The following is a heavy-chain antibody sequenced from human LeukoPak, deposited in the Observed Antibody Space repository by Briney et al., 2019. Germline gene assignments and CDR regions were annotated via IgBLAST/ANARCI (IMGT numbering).Heavy chain of an antibody. D-gene: IGHD2-15*01. CDR3: ARVPRKLYCSGGSCYSGHFDY. J-gene: IGHJ4*02. CDR1: GGSFSGYY. V-gene: IGHV4-34*01. Sequence: PSETLSLTCAVYGGSFSGYYWSWIRQPPGKGLEWIGEINHSRSTNYNPSLKSRVTISVDTSKNQFSLKLSSVTAADTAVYYCARVPRKLYCSGGSCYSGHFDYWGQGTLVTVSS. CDR2: INHSRST.